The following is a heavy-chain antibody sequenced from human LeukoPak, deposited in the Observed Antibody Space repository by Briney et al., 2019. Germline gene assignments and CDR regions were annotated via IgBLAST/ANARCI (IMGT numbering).Heavy chain of an antibody. V-gene: IGHV3-21*01. D-gene: IGHD5-18*01. CDR1: GFIYSIYS. CDR3: ARDIPRASGYNDAFDI. CDR2: ISRSNNVI. J-gene: IGHJ3*02. Sequence: PGGPLRLSCAASGFIYSIYSMNGVPQAPGKAVEWVSSISRSNNVISYADSIKGRFTTSRDNAKNSLYLQMTSLTVEDTAVYYCARDIPRASGYNDAFDIWGQGTMVTVSS.